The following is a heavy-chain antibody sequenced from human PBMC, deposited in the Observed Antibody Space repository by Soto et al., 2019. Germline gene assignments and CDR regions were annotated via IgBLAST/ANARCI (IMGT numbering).Heavy chain of an antibody. CDR2: IHPGGSK. D-gene: IGHD2-8*01. Sequence: EVRLAESGGGLVQPGGSLRLSCAASGFTVSNNYMTWVRQAPGKGLEWVSFIHPGGSKYYADSVRGRFTTSRDNSDNTVSLQMNSLRVEDTALYYCATGMDNAKIHHWGQGTLVTVSS. V-gene: IGHV3-66*01. CDR1: GFTVSNNY. J-gene: IGHJ1*01. CDR3: ATGMDNAKIHH.